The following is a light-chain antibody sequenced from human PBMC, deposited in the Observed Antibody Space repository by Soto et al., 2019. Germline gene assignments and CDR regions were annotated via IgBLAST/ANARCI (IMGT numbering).Light chain of an antibody. CDR1: QSVSSSY. V-gene: IGKV3-20*01. J-gene: IGKJ3*01. CDR3: QQSAT. Sequence: EIALTQSPGTLSLSPGERATLSCRASQSVSSSYLAWYQQKPGQAPRLLIYGASSRATGIPDRFSGSGSGTDFTLTISRLEPEDFALYYCQQSATFGPGTKVDIK. CDR2: GAS.